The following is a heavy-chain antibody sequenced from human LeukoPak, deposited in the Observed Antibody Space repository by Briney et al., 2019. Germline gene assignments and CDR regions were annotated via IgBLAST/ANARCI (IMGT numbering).Heavy chain of an antibody. CDR2: IWYDGSNN. J-gene: IGHJ6*01. Sequence: GGSLRLSCAASGFTFSSYGMHWVRQAPGKGLEWVAVIWYDGSNNYYADSVKGRFTISRDTSKNTLYLQMNRLRAEDTAVYCCARDFEYSSGWYREYYYGMDVWGQGTTVTVSS. CDR3: ARDFEYSSGWYREYYYGMDV. D-gene: IGHD6-19*01. CDR1: GFTFSSYG. V-gene: IGHV3-33*01.